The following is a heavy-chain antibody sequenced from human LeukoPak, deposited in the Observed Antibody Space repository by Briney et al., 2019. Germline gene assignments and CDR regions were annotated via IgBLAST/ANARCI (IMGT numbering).Heavy chain of an antibody. CDR1: GISFSSYA. V-gene: IGHV3-23*01. D-gene: IGHD2-21*02. Sequence: PGGSLRLSCAVSGISFSSYAMTWVRQAPGKGLERVSSISGSGDYTNYADSVKGRFTISRDNSKNTLYLQMNSLRAEDTAVYYCAKDRVVTAAGYFDYWGQGTLVTVSS. CDR2: ISGSGDYT. CDR3: AKDRVVTAAGYFDY. J-gene: IGHJ4*02.